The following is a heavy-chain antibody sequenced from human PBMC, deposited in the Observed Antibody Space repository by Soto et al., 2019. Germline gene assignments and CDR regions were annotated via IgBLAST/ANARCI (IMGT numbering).Heavy chain of an antibody. Sequence: QVQLQESGPGLVKPSQTLSLTCTVSGGSISSGGYYWSWIRQHPGKGLEWIGYIYYSGSTYYNPSLKSRVTISADTSKNQFSLKLSSVTAADTAVYYCAREMGRDGYKRYAFDIWGQGTMVTVSS. J-gene: IGHJ3*02. D-gene: IGHD5-12*01. CDR2: IYYSGST. CDR1: GGSISSGGYY. CDR3: AREMGRDGYKRYAFDI. V-gene: IGHV4-31*03.